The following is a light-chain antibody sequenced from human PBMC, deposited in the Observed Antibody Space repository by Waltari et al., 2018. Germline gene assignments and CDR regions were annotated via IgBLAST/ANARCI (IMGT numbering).Light chain of an antibody. CDR2: GAS. Sequence: EIVMTQSPATLFVSPGERATLSCRASQSISSNLAWYQQKPGQAPRPLRYGASTRATAIPARFSGSGSGTEFALTISSLQSEDSAVYYCQQYQNWPQTFGQGTKLQIK. CDR1: QSISSN. CDR3: QQYQNWPQT. J-gene: IGKJ2*01. V-gene: IGKV3-15*01.